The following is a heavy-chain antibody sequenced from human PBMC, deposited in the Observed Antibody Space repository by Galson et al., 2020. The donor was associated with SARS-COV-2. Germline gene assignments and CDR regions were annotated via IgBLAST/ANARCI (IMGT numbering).Heavy chain of an antibody. J-gene: IGHJ4*02. CDR2: IYYSGDT. Sequence: SQTLSLTCNVSGGSISSDYYYWSWIRQPPGKGLEWIGCIYYSGDTFYNPSLKSRVSMSVDSSKNQFSLKLTSVTAADTAVYFCARDQGTSYCSGGSCYEVFGIDYWGRGTLVTGSS. CDR1: GGSISSDYYY. D-gene: IGHD2-15*01. CDR3: ARDQGTSYCSGGSCYEVFGIDY. V-gene: IGHV4-30-4*01.